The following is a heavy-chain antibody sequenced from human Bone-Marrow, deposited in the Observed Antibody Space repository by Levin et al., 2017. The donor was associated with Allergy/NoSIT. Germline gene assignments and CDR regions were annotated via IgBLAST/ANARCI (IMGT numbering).Heavy chain of an antibody. CDR2: ISSSGSTI. CDR3: ATPFGGFGELAYGMDV. D-gene: IGHD3-10*01. V-gene: IGHV3-48*03. J-gene: IGHJ6*02. CDR1: GFTFSSYE. Sequence: GGSLRLSCAASGFTFSSYEMNWVRQAPGKGLEWVSYISSSGSTIYYADSVKGRFTISRDNAKNSLYLQMNSLRAEDTAVYYCATPFGGFGELAYGMDVWGQGTTVTVSS.